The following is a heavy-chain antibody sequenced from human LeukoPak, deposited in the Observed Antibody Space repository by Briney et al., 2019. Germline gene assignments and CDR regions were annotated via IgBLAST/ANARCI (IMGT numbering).Heavy chain of an antibody. CDR3: VRGDYCSGGSCLLDY. Sequence: GSSVKVSCKASGGTFISYAISWVRQAPGQGLEWMGGIIPIFGTANYAQKFQGRVTITADESTNTAYMELSSLRSEDTAVYYCVRGDYCSGGSCLLDYWGQGTLVTVSS. CDR2: IIPIFGTA. J-gene: IGHJ4*02. D-gene: IGHD2-15*01. V-gene: IGHV1-69*01. CDR1: GGTFISYA.